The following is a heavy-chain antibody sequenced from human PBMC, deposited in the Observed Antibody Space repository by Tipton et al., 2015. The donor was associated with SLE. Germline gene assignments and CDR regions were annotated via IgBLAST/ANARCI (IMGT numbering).Heavy chain of an antibody. V-gene: IGHV4-39*01. Sequence: TLSLTSTVSGGSISSSSYYWGWIRQPPGKGLEWIGSIYYSGSTYYNPSLKSRVTISVDTSKNQFSLKLSSVTAADTAVYYCATPFSIAAAGNDGYWGQGTLVTVSS. J-gene: IGHJ4*02. CDR3: ATPFSIAAAGNDGY. CDR1: GGSISSSSYY. D-gene: IGHD6-13*01. CDR2: IYYSGST.